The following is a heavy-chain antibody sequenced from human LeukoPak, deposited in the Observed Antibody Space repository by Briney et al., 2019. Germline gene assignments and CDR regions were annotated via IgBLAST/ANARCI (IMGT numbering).Heavy chain of an antibody. V-gene: IGHV1-69*13. Sequence: SVKVSCKASGGTFSSYAISWVRQAPGQGLEWMGGIIPIFGTANYAQKFQGRVTITAGESTGTAYMELSSLRSEDTAVYYCAATSYGHYWGQGTLVTVSS. CDR2: IIPIFGTA. J-gene: IGHJ4*02. CDR3: AATSYGHY. CDR1: GGTFSSYA. D-gene: IGHD1-26*01.